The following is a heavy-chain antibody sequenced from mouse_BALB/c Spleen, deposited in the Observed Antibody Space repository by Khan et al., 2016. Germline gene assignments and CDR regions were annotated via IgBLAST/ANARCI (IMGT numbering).Heavy chain of an antibody. Sequence: EVQLQESGPGLVKPSQALSLTFTVTGYSITSDYAWSWIRQFPGNKLEWMGYLFYSDSTTYNPSLKSRVSITRDTSKNQFFLQLNSGTAEDTATYFCARGDWYFDVWGAGTTVTVSS. J-gene: IGHJ1*01. CDR2: LFYSDST. CDR1: GYSITSDYA. V-gene: IGHV3-2*02. CDR3: ARGDWYFDV.